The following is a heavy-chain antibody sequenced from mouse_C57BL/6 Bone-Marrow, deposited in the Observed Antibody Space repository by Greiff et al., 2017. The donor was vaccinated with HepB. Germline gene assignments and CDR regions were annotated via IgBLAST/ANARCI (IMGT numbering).Heavy chain of an antibody. J-gene: IGHJ3*01. CDR2: SRNKANDYTT. D-gene: IGHD1-1*01. CDR3: ARDVEYYRYSRAFAY. Sequence: EVKVVESGGGLVQSGRSLRLSCATSGFTFSDFYMEWVRQAPGKGLEWIAASRNKANDYTTEYSASVKGRFIVSRDTSQSILYLQMNALRAEDTAIFFCARDVEYYRYSRAFAYWGQGTLVPVS. CDR1: GFTFSDFY. V-gene: IGHV7-1*01.